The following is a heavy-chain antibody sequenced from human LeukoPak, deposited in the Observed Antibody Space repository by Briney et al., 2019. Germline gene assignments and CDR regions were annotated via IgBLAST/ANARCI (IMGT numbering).Heavy chain of an antibody. CDR2: ISYDGGIT. CDR1: GFTFTSYA. J-gene: IGHJ4*02. CDR3: ARDSTYFYDGGSSGPHYFDY. Sequence: GGSLRLSCAASGFTFTSYAMSWARQAPGKGPEWLAVISYDGGITHYADSVKDRFTISRDNSKNTLFLQLNSLRGDDTAVYYCARDSTYFYDGGSSGPHYFDYWGQGTLVTVSS. D-gene: IGHD3-16*01. V-gene: IGHV3-30*01.